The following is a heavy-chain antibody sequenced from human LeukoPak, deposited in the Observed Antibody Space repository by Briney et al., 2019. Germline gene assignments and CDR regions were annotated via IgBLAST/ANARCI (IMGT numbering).Heavy chain of an antibody. Sequence: GSVKVSCKASGYTFTSYGISWVRQAPGQGLEWMGWISAYNGNTNYAQQKLQGRVTMTTDTSTSTAYMGLRSLRDDDTAVYYCARDLKRGYSSGRYSWGTGSSNDYWGQGTLVTVSS. V-gene: IGHV1-18*01. CDR2: ISAYNGNT. CDR1: GYTFTSYG. CDR3: ARDLKRGYSSGRYSWGTGSSNDY. J-gene: IGHJ4*02. D-gene: IGHD6-19*01.